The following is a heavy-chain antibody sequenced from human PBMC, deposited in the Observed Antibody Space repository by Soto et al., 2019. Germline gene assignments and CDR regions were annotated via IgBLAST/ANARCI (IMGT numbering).Heavy chain of an antibody. J-gene: IGHJ4*02. Sequence: QVQLVQSGAEVKKPGASVKVSCKASGYTFTSYAMHWVRQAPGQRLEWMGWINAGNGNTKYSQKFQGRVTITRDTSASTAYMELSSLRSEDTAVYYCARRYCSSTSWRANLFDYWGQGTLVTVSS. CDR2: INAGNGNT. CDR1: GYTFTSYA. CDR3: ARRYCSSTSWRANLFDY. V-gene: IGHV1-3*01. D-gene: IGHD2-2*01.